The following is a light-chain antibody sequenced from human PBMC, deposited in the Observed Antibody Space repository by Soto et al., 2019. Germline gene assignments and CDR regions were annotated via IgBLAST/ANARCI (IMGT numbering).Light chain of an antibody. Sequence: EIVFTQSPGTRSLSPGERATLACRASQSVSSNYLAWYQQTPGQAPRLLIYGASTRDTGIPDLFSGSGAGRDFTRTISRLEPEDVAVAYCQQYGSSPWTFGQGTKVDIK. CDR1: QSVSSNY. J-gene: IGKJ1*01. CDR3: QQYGSSPWT. V-gene: IGKV3-20*01. CDR2: GAS.